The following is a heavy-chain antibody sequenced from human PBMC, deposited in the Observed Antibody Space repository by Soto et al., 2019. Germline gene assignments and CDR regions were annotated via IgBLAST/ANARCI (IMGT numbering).Heavy chain of an antibody. J-gene: IGHJ5*02. CDR3: ARAGMASNWFDP. D-gene: IGHD6-13*01. Sequence: PSETLSLTCAVYGGSFSGYYWSWIRQPPGKGLEWIGEINHSGSTNYNPSLKSRVTISVDTSKNQFSLKLSSVTAADTAVYYCARAGMASNWFDPWGQGTLVPSPQ. CDR2: INHSGST. CDR1: GGSFSGYY. V-gene: IGHV4-34*01.